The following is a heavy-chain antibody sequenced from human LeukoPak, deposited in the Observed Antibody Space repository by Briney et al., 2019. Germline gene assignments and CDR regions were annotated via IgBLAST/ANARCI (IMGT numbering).Heavy chain of an antibody. J-gene: IGHJ5*02. CDR3: ARDRRVAAAVRGWFDP. V-gene: IGHV1-69*13. CDR2: ISAYNDNT. D-gene: IGHD6-13*01. Sequence: ASVKVSCKASGGTFSSYAISWVRQAPGQGLEWMGWISAYNDNTNYAQKLQGRVTITADESTSTAYMELSSLRSEDTAVYYCARDRRVAAAVRGWFDPWGQGTLVTVSS. CDR1: GGTFSSYA.